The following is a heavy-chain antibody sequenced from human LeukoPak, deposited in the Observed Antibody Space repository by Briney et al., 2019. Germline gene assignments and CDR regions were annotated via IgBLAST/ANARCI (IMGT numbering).Heavy chain of an antibody. J-gene: IGHJ4*02. D-gene: IGHD4-17*01. Sequence: PSETLSLTCAVYGGSFSGYYWSWIRQPPGKGLEWIGEINHSGSTNYNPFLKSRVTISVDTSKNQLSLKLSSVAAADTAVYYCARADYGLKYYFDYWGQGTLVTVSS. CDR2: INHSGST. CDR1: GGSFSGYY. V-gene: IGHV4-34*01. CDR3: ARADYGLKYYFDY.